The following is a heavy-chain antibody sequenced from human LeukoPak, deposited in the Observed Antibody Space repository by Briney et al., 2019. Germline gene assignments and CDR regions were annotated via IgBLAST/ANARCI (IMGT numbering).Heavy chain of an antibody. CDR3: ASRVRNFPRNYRPRSFDS. D-gene: IGHD1-7*01. CDR2: CDPEDGKT. Sequence: ASVMVSCKVSGFTLSDFPIHWVRQAPGKGLEWIGGCDPEDGKTIYAQKFQGRVTMTEDTSTNTASMEVSSLRSDDTAVYYCASRVRNFPRNYRPRSFDSWGQGTLVTVSS. V-gene: IGHV1-24*01. CDR1: GFTLSDFP. J-gene: IGHJ4*02.